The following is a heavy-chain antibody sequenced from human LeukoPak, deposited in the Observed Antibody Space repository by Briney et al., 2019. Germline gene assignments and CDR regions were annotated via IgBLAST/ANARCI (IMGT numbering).Heavy chain of an antibody. CDR2: FDPEDGET. V-gene: IGHV1-24*01. CDR1: GYTLTELS. J-gene: IGHJ1*01. CDR3: ARGCGGDCPNAEYFHH. Sequence: ASVKVSCKVSGYTLTELSMHWVRQAPGKGLEWMGGFDPEDGETIYAQKFQGRVTMTEDTSTDTAYMELSSLRSEDTAVYYCARGCGGDCPNAEYFHHWGQGTLVTVSS. D-gene: IGHD2-21*02.